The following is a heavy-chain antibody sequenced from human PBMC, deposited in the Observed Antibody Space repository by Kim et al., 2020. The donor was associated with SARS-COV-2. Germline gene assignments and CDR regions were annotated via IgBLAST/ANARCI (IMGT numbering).Heavy chain of an antibody. CDR2: IIPIFGTA. J-gene: IGHJ6*02. V-gene: IGHV1-69*13. CDR3: ARDLYSSSWEPSVTGSGVVGDMGYYYYYYGMDV. CDR1: GGTFSSYA. D-gene: IGHD6-13*01. Sequence: SVKVSCKASGGTFSSYAISWVRQAPGQGLEWMGGIIPIFGTANYAQKFQGRVTITADESTSTAYMELSSLRSEDTAVYYCARDLYSSSWEPSVTGSGVVGDMGYYYYYYGMDVWGQGTTVTVSS.